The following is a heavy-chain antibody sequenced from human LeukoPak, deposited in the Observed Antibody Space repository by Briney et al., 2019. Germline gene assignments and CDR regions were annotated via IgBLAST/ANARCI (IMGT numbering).Heavy chain of an antibody. Sequence: SETLSLTCSVSGGSINSYYWSWIRQPPGKGLEWIGYIYYSGSTNYNPSLKSRVSISVDTSKNQFSLKLTSVTAADTAMYYCARGAVYYDSDGYYPYYFDYWGQGTLVTVSS. V-gene: IGHV4-59*01. D-gene: IGHD3-22*01. CDR3: ARGAVYYDSDGYYPYYFDY. J-gene: IGHJ4*02. CDR2: IYYSGST. CDR1: GGSINSYY.